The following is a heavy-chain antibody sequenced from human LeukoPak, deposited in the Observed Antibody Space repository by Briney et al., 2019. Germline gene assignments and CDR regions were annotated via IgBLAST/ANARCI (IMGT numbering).Heavy chain of an antibody. CDR3: AREISEYSYGFVDY. J-gene: IGHJ4*02. V-gene: IGHV1-8*02. D-gene: IGHD5-18*01. CDR2: MNPNSGNT. Sequence: GASVKVSCKASGYTFTSYGISWVRQATGQGLEWMGWMNPNSGNTGYAQKFQGRVTMTRNTSISTAYMELSSLRSEDTAVYYCAREISEYSYGFVDYWGQGTLVTVSS. CDR1: GYTFTSYG.